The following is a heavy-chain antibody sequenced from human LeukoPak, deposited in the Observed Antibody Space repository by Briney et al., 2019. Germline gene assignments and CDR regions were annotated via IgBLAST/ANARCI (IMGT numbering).Heavy chain of an antibody. CDR3: ARSGGHYDFWSGYHPFDY. CDR1: GGSISSYY. D-gene: IGHD3-3*01. J-gene: IGHJ4*02. V-gene: IGHV4-4*07. Sequence: KPSETLSLTCTVSGGSISSYYWSWIRQPAGKGLEWIRRIYTSGSTNYNPSLKSRVTMSVDTSKNQFSLKLSSVTAADTAVYYCARSGGHYDFWSGYHPFDYWGQGTLVTVSS. CDR2: IYTSGST.